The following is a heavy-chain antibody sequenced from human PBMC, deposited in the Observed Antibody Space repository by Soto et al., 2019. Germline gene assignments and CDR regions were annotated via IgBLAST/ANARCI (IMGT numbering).Heavy chain of an antibody. Sequence: QVQLLESGGGVVQPGRSLRLSCAASGFTFSSYAMHWVRQAPGKGLEWVAVISYDGSNKYYADSVKGRFTISRDNSKNTLYLQMNSLRAEDTAVYYCARDEHIRITIFGVVINDYYYYGMDVWGQGTTVTVSS. D-gene: IGHD3-3*01. CDR2: ISYDGSNK. CDR3: ARDEHIRITIFGVVINDYYYYGMDV. CDR1: GFTFSSYA. J-gene: IGHJ6*02. V-gene: IGHV3-30-3*01.